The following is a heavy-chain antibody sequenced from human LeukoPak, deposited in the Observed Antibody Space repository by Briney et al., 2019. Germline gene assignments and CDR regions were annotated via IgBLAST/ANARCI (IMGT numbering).Heavy chain of an antibody. Sequence: GGSLRLSCAASGFTFSIYSMNWVRQAPGKGLEWVSSISSSSSYIYYTDSVKGRFTISRDNSKNTLYLQMNSLRAEDTAVYYCAKGQGTLYSSGSPGYNLWYWGQGTLVTVSS. CDR1: GFTFSIYS. CDR2: ISSSSSYI. CDR3: AKGQGTLYSSGSPGYNLWY. V-gene: IGHV3-21*04. D-gene: IGHD6-19*01. J-gene: IGHJ4*02.